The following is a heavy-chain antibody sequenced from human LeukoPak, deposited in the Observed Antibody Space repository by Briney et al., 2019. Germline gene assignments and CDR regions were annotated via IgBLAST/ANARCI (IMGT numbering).Heavy chain of an antibody. J-gene: IGHJ4*02. D-gene: IGHD3-22*01. Sequence: GGSLRLSCTASGFTFGDYAMSWFRQAPGKGLEWVGFIRSKAYGGTTEYAASVKGRFTISRDDSKSIAYLQMNSLKTEDTAVYYCTRVGRSPDSSGYYLFDYWGQGTPVTVSS. CDR2: IRSKAYGGTT. V-gene: IGHV3-49*03. CDR3: TRVGRSPDSSGYYLFDY. CDR1: GFTFGDYA.